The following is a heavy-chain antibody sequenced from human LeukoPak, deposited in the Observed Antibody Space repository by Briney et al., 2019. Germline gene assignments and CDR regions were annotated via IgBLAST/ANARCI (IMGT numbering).Heavy chain of an antibody. J-gene: IGHJ4*02. CDR2: INPNSGDT. D-gene: IGHD3-16*01. CDR1: GYTFTDYY. Sequence: ASVKVSCKSSGYTFTDYYMHWVRQAPGQGLEWMGWINPNSGDTKYAQKFQGRVTMTRDTSISTAYMELSRLRSDDTAVYYCATQRGSYLWGTDFDYWGQGTLVTVSS. CDR3: ATQRGSYLWGTDFDY. V-gene: IGHV1-2*02.